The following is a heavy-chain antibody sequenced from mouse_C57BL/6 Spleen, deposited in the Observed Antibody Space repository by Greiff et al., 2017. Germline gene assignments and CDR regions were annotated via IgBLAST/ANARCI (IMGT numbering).Heavy chain of an antibody. CDR1: GFNIKDYY. Sequence: LVESGAELVRPGASVKLSCTASGFNIKDYYMHWVKQRPEQGLEWIGRIDPEDGDTEYAPKFQGKATMTADPSSNTAYLQLSSLTSEDTAVYYCTTPIYYYGSSYQDFDYWGQGTTLTVSS. CDR2: IDPEDGDT. J-gene: IGHJ2*01. D-gene: IGHD1-1*01. CDR3: TTPIYYYGSSYQDFDY. V-gene: IGHV14-1*01.